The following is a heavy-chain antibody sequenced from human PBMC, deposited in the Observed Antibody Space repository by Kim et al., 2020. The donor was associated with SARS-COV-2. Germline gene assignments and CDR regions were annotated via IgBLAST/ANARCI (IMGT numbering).Heavy chain of an antibody. CDR3: ATRILASRGG. CDR2: VHSGWTT. V-gene: IGHV4-39*01. CDR1: GDSVSSTAYF. J-gene: IGHJ4*02. D-gene: IGHD3-16*01. Sequence: SETLSLTCTVSGDSVSSTAYFWVWIRQPPGKGLEWIGSVHSGWTTSYNPSLRSRLTISMDTSKNQFSLNLMSVTAADTAVYYCATRILASRGGWGQGTLVTVSS.